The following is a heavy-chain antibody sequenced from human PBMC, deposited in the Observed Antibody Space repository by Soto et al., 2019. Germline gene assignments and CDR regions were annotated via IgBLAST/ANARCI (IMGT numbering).Heavy chain of an antibody. Sequence: GGSLRLSRAASGFTFSSYAMSWVRQAPGKGLEWVSAISGSGGSTYYADSVKGRFTISRDNSKNTLYLQMSSLRAEDTAVYYCAKVPHYYGSGSYYNYWGQGTLVTVSS. CDR3: AKVPHYYGSGSYYNY. CDR2: ISGSGGST. V-gene: IGHV3-23*01. D-gene: IGHD3-10*01. CDR1: GFTFSSYA. J-gene: IGHJ4*02.